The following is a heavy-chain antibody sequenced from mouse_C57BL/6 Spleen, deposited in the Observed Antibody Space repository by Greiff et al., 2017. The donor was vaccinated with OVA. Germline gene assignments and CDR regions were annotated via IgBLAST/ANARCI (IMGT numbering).Heavy chain of an antibody. Sequence: VQLQESGAELVRPGASVTLSCKASGYTFTDYEMHWVKQTPVHGLEWIGAIDPETGGTAYNQKFKGKAILTADKSSSTAYMELRSRTSEDSAVYYCTRGGNYDPFAYWGQGTLVTVSA. CDR2: IDPETGGT. J-gene: IGHJ3*01. CDR1: GYTFTDYE. D-gene: IGHD2-4*01. CDR3: TRGGNYDPFAY. V-gene: IGHV1-15*01.